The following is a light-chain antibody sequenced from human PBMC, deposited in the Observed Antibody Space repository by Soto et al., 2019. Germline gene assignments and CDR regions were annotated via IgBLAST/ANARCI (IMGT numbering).Light chain of an antibody. CDR2: GAS. CDR3: HQYATAPQT. J-gene: IGKJ1*01. Sequence: EIEMTQSPGTLSLSPGERATLSCRASQTVVKNYLAWYQQEAGQAPRLLFHGASNKATCIPDRFSGSGSGTDVTITISRLEPEEYAVYYCHQYATAPQTFGQGTKVEIK. CDR1: QTVVKNY. V-gene: IGKV3-20*01.